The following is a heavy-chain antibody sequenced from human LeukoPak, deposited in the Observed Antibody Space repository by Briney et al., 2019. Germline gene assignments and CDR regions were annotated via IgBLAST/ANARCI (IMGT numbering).Heavy chain of an antibody. V-gene: IGHV3-30*02. CDR3: AKDHWRVAGTMDY. CDR1: GFTFSSYG. J-gene: IGHJ4*02. CDR2: IRYDGITK. D-gene: IGHD6-19*01. Sequence: GGSLRLSCAASGFTFSSYGMHWVRQAPGKGLEWVAFIRYDGITKYYADSVKGRFTISRDNSRNTVYLQMNSLRAEDTAVYYCAKDHWRVAGTMDYWGQGTLVTVSS.